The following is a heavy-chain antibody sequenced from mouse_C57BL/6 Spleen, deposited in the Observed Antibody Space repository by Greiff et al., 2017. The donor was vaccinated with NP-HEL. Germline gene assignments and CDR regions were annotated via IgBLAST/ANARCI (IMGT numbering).Heavy chain of an antibody. CDR2: ILPGSGGT. CDR1: GYTFTGYW. Sequence: QVQLQQPGAELMKPGASVKLSCKATGYTFTGYWIEWVKQRPGHGLEWIGEILPGSGGTNYNEKFKGKATFTVDKSSNTAYMQLSSLTTEDSAIYCCARVGYVRFAYWGQGTLVTVSS. D-gene: IGHD2-2*01. CDR3: ARVGYVRFAY. J-gene: IGHJ3*01. V-gene: IGHV1-9*01.